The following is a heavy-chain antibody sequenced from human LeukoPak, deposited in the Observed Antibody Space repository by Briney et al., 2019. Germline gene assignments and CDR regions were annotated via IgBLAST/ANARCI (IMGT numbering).Heavy chain of an antibody. Sequence: PGGSLRLSCTASGFTFSNFGINWVRQAPGKGLEWVSCMDRHTNIYYADSVRARFTISRDNAKNSVYLQMNSLTVEDSAVYYCVGDPTTNRFQFFQYWGQGALVTVSS. CDR2: MDRHTNI. D-gene: IGHD1-14*01. CDR1: GFTFSNFG. J-gene: IGHJ4*02. CDR3: VGDPTTNRFQFFQY. V-gene: IGHV3-21*01.